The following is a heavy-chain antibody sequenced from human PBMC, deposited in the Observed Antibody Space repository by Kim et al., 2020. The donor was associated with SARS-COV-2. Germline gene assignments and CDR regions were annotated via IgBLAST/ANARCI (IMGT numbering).Heavy chain of an antibody. CDR2: LDPEDGEE. V-gene: IGHV1-24*01. Sequence: ASVKVSCKVFGYTLTKLFMHWVRQAPGKGLEWMGRLDPEDGEEFYAQKFQGRVTVTVDTSTDTAYMELSSLRSEDTAVYYCVIYSPSVGCFDIWGQGT. J-gene: IGHJ3*02. CDR1: GYTLTKLF. CDR3: VIYSPSVGCFDI. D-gene: IGHD5-12*01.